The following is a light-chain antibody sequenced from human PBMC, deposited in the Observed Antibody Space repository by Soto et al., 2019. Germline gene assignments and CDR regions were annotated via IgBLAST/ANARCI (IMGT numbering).Light chain of an antibody. CDR2: EVS. J-gene: IGLJ2*01. CDR3: CSSAGSSTVV. CDR1: SSDVGSYNL. Sequence: QSVLTQPASVSGSPGQSITISCTGTSSDVGSYNLVSWYQQHPGKAPKLMIYEVSKRPSGVSNRFSGSKSGNTASLTISGLQAEDEAAYYCCSSAGSSTVVFGGGTKLTVL. V-gene: IGLV2-23*02.